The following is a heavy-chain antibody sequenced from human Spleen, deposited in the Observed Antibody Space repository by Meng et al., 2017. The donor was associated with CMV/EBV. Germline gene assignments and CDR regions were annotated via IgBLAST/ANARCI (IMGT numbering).Heavy chain of an antibody. CDR1: GFTFTTFS. D-gene: IGHD5-24*01. J-gene: IGHJ3*02. CDR2: ISYDGNDK. CDR3: AREGYTLGRFGALDI. Sequence: GESLKISCTASGFTFTTFSIHWVRQAPGKGLEWVADISYDGNDKYCADSVRGRFTISRDNSKNTLFLQMNNLRVEDSAVYFCAREGYTLGRFGALDIWGQGTRVTVSS. V-gene: IGHV3-30*04.